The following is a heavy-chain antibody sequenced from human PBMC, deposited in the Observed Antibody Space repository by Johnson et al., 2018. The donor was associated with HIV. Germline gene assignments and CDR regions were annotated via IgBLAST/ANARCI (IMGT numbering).Heavy chain of an antibody. J-gene: IGHJ3*02. V-gene: IGHV3-30*14. CDR3: GKVYGFDYGDYYDAFDI. CDR2: ISYGGNEK. CDR1: RFTFSNYA. D-gene: IGHD4-17*01. Sequence: QVQLVESGGGVVQPGRSLRLSCAASRFTFSNYAMHWVRQAPGKGLAWVAIISYGGNEKYYADSVKGRFTISRDNSKNTLYLQMNSLRAGDTAVYDCGKVYGFDYGDYYDAFDIWGQGTMVTVSS.